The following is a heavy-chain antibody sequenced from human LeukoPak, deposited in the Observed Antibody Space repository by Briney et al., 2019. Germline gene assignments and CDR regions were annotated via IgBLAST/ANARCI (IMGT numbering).Heavy chain of an antibody. Sequence: SETLSLTCAVYGGSFSGYYWSWIRQPPGKGLEWIEKINHSGSTNYNPSLKSRVTISVDTSKNQFSLKLSSVTAADTAVYYCARGTRGYSYAWGQGTLVTVSS. D-gene: IGHD5-18*01. V-gene: IGHV4-34*01. CDR2: INHSGST. J-gene: IGHJ4*02. CDR3: ARGTRGYSYA. CDR1: GGSFSGYY.